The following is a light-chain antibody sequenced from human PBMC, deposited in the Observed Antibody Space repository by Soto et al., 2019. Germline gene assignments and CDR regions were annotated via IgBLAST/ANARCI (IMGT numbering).Light chain of an antibody. Sequence: AIRMTQSPSSFSASTGDRVTITCRASQGISSYLAWYQQKPGKAPKLLIYAASTLQSGGPSRFSGSGSGTDFTLTISCLQSEDFATYYCQQYYSYPLITFGQGTRLEIK. CDR3: QQYYSYPLIT. V-gene: IGKV1-8*01. CDR2: AAS. CDR1: QGISSY. J-gene: IGKJ5*01.